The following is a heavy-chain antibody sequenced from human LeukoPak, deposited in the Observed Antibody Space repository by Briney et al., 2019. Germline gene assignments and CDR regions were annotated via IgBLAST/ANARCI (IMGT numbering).Heavy chain of an antibody. CDR1: GGTFSSYA. D-gene: IGHD3-22*01. CDR3: ARAPYYYDSSGYSNY. CDR2: IIPIFGTA. Sequence: SVKVSCKASGGTFSSYAISWVRQAPGQGPEWMGRIIPIFGTANYAQKFQGRVTITTDESTSTAYMELSSLRSEDTAVYYCARAPYYYDSSGYSNYWGQGTLVTVSS. J-gene: IGHJ4*02. V-gene: IGHV1-69*05.